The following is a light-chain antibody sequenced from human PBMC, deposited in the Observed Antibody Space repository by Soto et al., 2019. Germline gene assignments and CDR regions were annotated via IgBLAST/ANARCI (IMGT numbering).Light chain of an antibody. Sequence: DIQMTQSPPTLSSSVGDRVTITCRASQSIRHYLAWYQQMPGKAPKLLIYGASTLQSGVPSRFSGSGSGTEFTLTISSLQPDEFGTYFCQRHNSYSQPFGQGTKVEIK. CDR3: QRHNSYSQP. CDR1: QSIRHY. V-gene: IGKV1-5*01. CDR2: GAS. J-gene: IGKJ1*01.